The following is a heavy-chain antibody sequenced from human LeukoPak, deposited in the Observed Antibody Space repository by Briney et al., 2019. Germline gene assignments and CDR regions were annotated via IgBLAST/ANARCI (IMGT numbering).Heavy chain of an antibody. CDR2: IYHSGST. D-gene: IGHD1-7*01. CDR3: ARGGITGTTGYDY. CDR1: GYSISSGYY. J-gene: IGHJ4*02. V-gene: IGHV4-38-2*02. Sequence: SETLSLTCTVSGYSISSGYYWGWIRQPPGKGLEWIGSIYHSGSTYYNPSLKSRVTISVDTSKNQFSLKLSSVTAADTSMYYCARGGITGTTGYDYWGQGTLATVSS.